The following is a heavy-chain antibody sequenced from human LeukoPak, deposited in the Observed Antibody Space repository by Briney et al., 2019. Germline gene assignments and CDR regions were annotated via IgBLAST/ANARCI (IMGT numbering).Heavy chain of an antibody. D-gene: IGHD3-10*01. V-gene: IGHV3-48*03. CDR3: AREYGSGSSRRRFDP. CDR1: GFIFDAHD. J-gene: IGHJ5*02. CDR2: ISSGGRTI. Sequence: GGSLRLSCGASGFIFDAHDMHWVRQAPGKGLEWVSYISSGGRTIYYADSVKGRFTISRDNAENSLYLQMNSLRAEDTAVYYCAREYGSGSSRRRFDPWGQGTLVTVSS.